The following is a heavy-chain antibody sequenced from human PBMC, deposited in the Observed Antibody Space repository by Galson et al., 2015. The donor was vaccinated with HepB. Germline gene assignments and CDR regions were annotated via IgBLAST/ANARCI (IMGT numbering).Heavy chain of an antibody. CDR1: GGSFSGYY. CDR2: INHSGST. CDR3: ARSVLEGTDENY. Sequence: SETLSLTCAVYGGSFSGYYWSWIRQPPGKGLEWIGEINHSGSTNYNPSLKSRVTISVDTSKNQFSLKLSSVTAADTAVYYCARSVLEGTDENYWGQGTLVTVSS. D-gene: IGHD1-7*01. J-gene: IGHJ4*02. V-gene: IGHV4-34*01.